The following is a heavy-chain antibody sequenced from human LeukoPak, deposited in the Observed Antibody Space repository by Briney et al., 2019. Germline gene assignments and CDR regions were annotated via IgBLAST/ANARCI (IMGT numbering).Heavy chain of an antibody. V-gene: IGHV3-21*04. CDR2: ISSSSNYI. J-gene: IGHJ4*02. CDR1: GFTFRTYS. Sequence: GGSLRLSCAASGFTFRTYSMNWVRQAPGKGLEWVSFISSSSNYIHYADSVKGRFTISRDNAKNSLYLQMNSLRAEDTALYYCAKAGATTYYFDYWGQGTLVTVSS. D-gene: IGHD1-26*01. CDR3: AKAGATTYYFDY.